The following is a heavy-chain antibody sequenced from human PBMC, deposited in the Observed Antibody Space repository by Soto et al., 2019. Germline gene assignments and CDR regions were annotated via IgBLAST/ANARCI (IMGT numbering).Heavy chain of an antibody. CDR1: GGSFSGYY. CDR2: NNHSGSS. CDR3: AAGYSSSRR. V-gene: IGHV4-34*01. J-gene: IGHJ4*02. D-gene: IGHD6-13*01. Sequence: VQLQQWGAGLLKPSETLSLTCAVYGGSFSGYYWRWIRQPPGRGLEGMGENNHSGSSNYNPSLKSRVTISVDTSKNQFSLKLSSVTAADTAVYYCAAGYSSSRRWGQGTLVTVSS.